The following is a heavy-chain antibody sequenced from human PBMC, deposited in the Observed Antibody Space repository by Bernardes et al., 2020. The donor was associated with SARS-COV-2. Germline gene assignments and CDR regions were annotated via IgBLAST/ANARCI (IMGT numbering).Heavy chain of an antibody. J-gene: IGHJ4*02. Sequence: GRSLVLSCAASGFTFSTYWLHWVRQAPGKGLVWVSRINSDEGGASYADSVRGRFTISRDNAKNTLYLQMNSLRADDTAVYYCVRGPSDGHGRFEYWGLGTLGTVSS. V-gene: IGHV3-74*03. CDR1: GFTFSTYW. CDR2: INSDEGGA. CDR3: VRGPSDGHGRFEY.